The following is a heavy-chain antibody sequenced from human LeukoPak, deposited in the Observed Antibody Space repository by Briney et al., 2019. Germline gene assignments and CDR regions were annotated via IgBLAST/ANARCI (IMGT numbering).Heavy chain of an antibody. CDR2: IYSGGST. CDR3: AREPLGYDSSGYPTVDAFDI. D-gene: IGHD3-22*01. CDR1: GFTVSSNY. V-gene: IGHV3-53*01. J-gene: IGHJ3*02. Sequence: GGSLRLSCAASGFTVSSNYMSCVRQAPGKGLEWVSVIYSGGSTYYADSVKGRFTISRDNSKNTLYLQMNSLRAEDTAVYYCAREPLGYDSSGYPTVDAFDIWGQGTMVTVSS.